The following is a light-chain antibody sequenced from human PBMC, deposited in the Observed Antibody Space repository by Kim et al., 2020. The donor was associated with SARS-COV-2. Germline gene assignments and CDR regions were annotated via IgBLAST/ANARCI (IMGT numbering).Light chain of an antibody. J-gene: IGKJ5*01. CDR3: QQYAGSPIT. V-gene: IGKV3D-20*01. CDR1: QTVTSNY. CDR2: NAY. Sequence: SPGETATLSCGASQTVTSNYVAWYQQKPGLAPRLLISNAYTRATGIPDRFSRSGSGTDFTLTINRLEPEDFAVYYCQQYAGSPITFGQGTRLEIK.